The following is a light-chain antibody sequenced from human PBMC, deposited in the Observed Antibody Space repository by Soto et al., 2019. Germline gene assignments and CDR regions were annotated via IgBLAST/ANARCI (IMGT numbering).Light chain of an antibody. V-gene: IGKV3-11*01. CDR1: QSVSRY. CDR2: DAS. CDR3: QQRSNWPLT. J-gene: IGKJ4*01. Sequence: EIVLTQSPDTLSLSPGESATLSCRASQSVSRYLAWYQQNPGQTPRLLIYDASNRAAGIPARFSGSGSGTDFTLTISSLEPEDFAVYYCQQRSNWPLTFGGGTKVDIK.